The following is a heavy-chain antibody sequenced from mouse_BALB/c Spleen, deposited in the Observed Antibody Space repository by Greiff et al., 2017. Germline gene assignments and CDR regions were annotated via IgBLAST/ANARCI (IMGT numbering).Heavy chain of an antibody. CDR1: GFSLTSYG. J-gene: IGHJ1*01. D-gene: IGHD2-3*01. CDR3: ARESPDGYYGYFDV. V-gene: IGHV2-9*02. CDR2: IWAGGST. Sequence: QVQLKQSGPGLVAPSQSLSITCTVSGFSLTSYGVHWVRQPPGKGLEWLGVIWAGGSTNYNSALMSRLSISKDNSKSQVFLKMNSLQTDDTAMYYCARESPDGYYGYFDVWGAGTTVTVSS.